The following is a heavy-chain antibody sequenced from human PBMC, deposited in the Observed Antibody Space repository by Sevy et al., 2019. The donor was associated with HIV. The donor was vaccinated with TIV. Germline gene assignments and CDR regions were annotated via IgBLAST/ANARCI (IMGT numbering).Heavy chain of an antibody. CDR2: ISGSGGST. V-gene: IGHV3-23*01. J-gene: IGHJ6*03. CDR1: GFTFSSYA. CDR3: AKVGEGYYYYMDV. Sequence: GGSLRLSCAASGFTFSSYAMSWVRQAPGKGLEWVSAISGSGGSTYYADSVKGRFTISRDNSKNTLYLQMNSLRAEDTTVYYCAKVGEGYYYYMDVWGKGTTVTVSS.